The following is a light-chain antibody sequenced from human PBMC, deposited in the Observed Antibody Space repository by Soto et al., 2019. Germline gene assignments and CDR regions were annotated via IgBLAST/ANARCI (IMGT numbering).Light chain of an antibody. Sequence: EIVLTQSPGTLSLSPGERATLSCRASQSVSSTYLAWYQHKPGRAPRLLIYGASSRATGIPDRFSGSESGTDFALTISRLEPEDFAVYYCQEYGSSRTFGQGTKVEIK. CDR1: QSVSSTY. J-gene: IGKJ1*01. CDR3: QEYGSSRT. CDR2: GAS. V-gene: IGKV3-20*01.